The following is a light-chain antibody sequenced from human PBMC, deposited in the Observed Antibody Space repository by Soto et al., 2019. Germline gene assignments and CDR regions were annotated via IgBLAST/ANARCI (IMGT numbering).Light chain of an antibody. CDR1: SGNSSYA. V-gene: IGLV4-69*01. CDR2: LNSDGSH. Sequence: QLVLTQSPSASASLGASVKLTCTLSSGNSSYAIAWHQQQPEKGPRYLMKLNSDGSHSKGDGIPDRFSGSSSGAERYLTISSLQSVDEADYYCQTWGTGIQVFGTGTKLTVL. J-gene: IGLJ1*01. CDR3: QTWGTGIQV.